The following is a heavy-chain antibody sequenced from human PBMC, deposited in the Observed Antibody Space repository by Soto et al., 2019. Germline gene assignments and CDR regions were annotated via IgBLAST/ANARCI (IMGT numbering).Heavy chain of an antibody. CDR3: ASLSADYDFDP. CDR1: GFTFSSYS. V-gene: IGHV3-48*01. J-gene: IGHJ5*02. Sequence: GGSLRLSCAASGFTFSSYSMNWVRQAPGKGLEWVSYISSSSSTIYYADSVKGRFTISRDNAKNSLYLQMNSLRAEDTAVYYCASLSADYDFDPWGQGTLVTVSS. D-gene: IGHD3-3*01. CDR2: ISSSSSTI.